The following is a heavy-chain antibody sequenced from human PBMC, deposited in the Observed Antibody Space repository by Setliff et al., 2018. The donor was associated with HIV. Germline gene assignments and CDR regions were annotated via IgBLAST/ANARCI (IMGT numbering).Heavy chain of an antibody. V-gene: IGHV3-30*18. J-gene: IGHJ6*03. CDR3: AKNARDYYYYYMDV. CDR1: VFTFSTYD. Sequence: GGSLRLSCAASVFTFSTYDIHWVRQAPGKGLELVAILSYDGGDRYYADSVKGRFTISRDNSKNTLYLQMNSLRTEETAVYYCAKNARDYYYYYMDVWGKGTTVTVSS. CDR2: LSYDGGDR.